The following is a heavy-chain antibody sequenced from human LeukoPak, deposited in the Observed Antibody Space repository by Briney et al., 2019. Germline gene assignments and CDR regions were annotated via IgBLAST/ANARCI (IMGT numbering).Heavy chain of an antibody. CDR3: AKDRYSSSADFDY. Sequence: GGSLRLSCAAPRITVRSYALHWVRRAPGKGLEWVAVISSDGNNKDYGDSVKGRFTISRDNSKNTLYLQMNSLRGEDAAVYYCAKDRYSSSADFDYWGQGTLVTVSS. CDR2: ISSDGNNK. V-gene: IGHV3-30-3*01. CDR1: RITVRSYA. J-gene: IGHJ4*02. D-gene: IGHD6-6*01.